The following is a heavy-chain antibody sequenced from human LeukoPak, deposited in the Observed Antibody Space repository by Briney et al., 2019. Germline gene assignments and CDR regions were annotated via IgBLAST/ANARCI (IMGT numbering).Heavy chain of an antibody. D-gene: IGHD5-18*01. CDR1: GFTFSSYW. Sequence: GGSLRLSCAASGFTFSSYWMSWVRQAPGKRLEWVANIKQDGSEKYYVDSVKGRFTISRDNAKNSLYLQMNSLRAEDTAVYYCATSTDTAMVIYYYYYMDVWGKGTTVTVSS. V-gene: IGHV3-7*01. CDR3: ATSTDTAMVIYYYYYMDV. CDR2: IKQDGSEK. J-gene: IGHJ6*03.